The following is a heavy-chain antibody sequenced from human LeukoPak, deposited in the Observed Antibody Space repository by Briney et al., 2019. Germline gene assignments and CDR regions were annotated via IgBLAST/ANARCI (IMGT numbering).Heavy chain of an antibody. CDR1: GGSISSYY. CDR3: ARDSLGDSRVRAFDI. J-gene: IGHJ3*02. Sequence: SETLSLTCTVSGGSISSYYWSWIRQPPGKGLEWIGYIYYSGSTNYNPSLKSRVTISVDTSKNQFSLKLSSVTAADTAVYYCARDSLGDSRVRAFDIWGQGTMVTVSS. V-gene: IGHV4-59*01. D-gene: IGHD4-17*01. CDR2: IYYSGST.